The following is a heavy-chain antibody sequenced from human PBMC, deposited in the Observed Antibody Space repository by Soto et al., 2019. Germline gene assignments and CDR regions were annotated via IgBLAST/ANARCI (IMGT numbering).Heavy chain of an antibody. V-gene: IGHV4-31*03. CDR2: IYYSGIT. D-gene: IGHD3-22*01. Sequence: SETLSLTCTLSGGSISGGGYYWSWIRQHPGNGLEWFGYIYYSGITYYNPSLKSRVTISVDTSKNQFSLNLSSVTAWDTAAYYCAREPITMIVHKKSFDIWGQGTTVNVS. CDR1: GGSISGGGYY. J-gene: IGHJ3*02. CDR3: AREPITMIVHKKSFDI.